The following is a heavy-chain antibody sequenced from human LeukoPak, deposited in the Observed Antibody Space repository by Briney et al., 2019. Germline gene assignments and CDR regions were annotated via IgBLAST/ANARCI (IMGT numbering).Heavy chain of an antibody. CDR2: INHSGST. CDR3: ARLTLYYDFWSGYYKSYYFDY. J-gene: IGHJ4*02. CDR1: GGSFSGYY. V-gene: IGHV4-34*01. Sequence: SETLSLTCAVYGGSFSGYYWSWIRQPPGKGLEWIGEINHSGSTNYNPSLKSRVTISVDTSKNRFSLKLSSVTAADTAVYYCARLTLYYDFWSGYYKSYYFDYWGQGTLVTVSS. D-gene: IGHD3-3*01.